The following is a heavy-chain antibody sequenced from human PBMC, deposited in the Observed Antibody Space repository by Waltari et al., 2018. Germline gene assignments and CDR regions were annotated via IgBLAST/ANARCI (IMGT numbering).Heavy chain of an antibody. Sequence: EVQLVGSGGGLVQPGGSLRLSCAASGFTFSNYWMDWVRQAPGKGLEGVANIKQDGSESHYVDSVKGRFTISRDNAQNLLYLQINSLRDEDTAVYYCSVSLNHWGQGTLVTVSS. CDR3: SVSLNH. V-gene: IGHV3-7*01. J-gene: IGHJ5*02. CDR2: IKQDGSES. CDR1: GFTFSNYW.